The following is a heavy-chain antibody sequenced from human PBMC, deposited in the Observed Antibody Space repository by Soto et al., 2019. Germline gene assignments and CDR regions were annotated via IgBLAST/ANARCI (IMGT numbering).Heavy chain of an antibody. CDR3: ARGKSIFYGMDV. CDR2: ISSSGTII. D-gene: IGHD2-15*01. Sequence: QVQLVESGGGLVKPGGSLRLSCAASGFTFSDYYISWIRQAPGKGPEWVSYISSSGTIIYHADSVKGRFTISRDNAKNSLFLQMNSLRAEDTAVYYCARGKSIFYGMDVWGQGTTVTVSS. CDR1: GFTFSDYY. V-gene: IGHV3-11*01. J-gene: IGHJ6*02.